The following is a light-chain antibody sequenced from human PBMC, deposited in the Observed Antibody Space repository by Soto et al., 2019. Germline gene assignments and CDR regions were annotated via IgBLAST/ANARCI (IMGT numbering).Light chain of an antibody. CDR2: GAS. Sequence: ELARSQHTATFSVSPGEGGSLSCWASQSIRSNLAWYQQKAGQAPRPLIYGASTTATGIPARFSGSGSGTEFTLTINIMQSEYAAVDFCQLYNNWPTFGRGTQVDI. J-gene: IGKJ1*01. CDR3: QLYNNWPT. V-gene: IGKV3-15*01. CDR1: QSIRSN.